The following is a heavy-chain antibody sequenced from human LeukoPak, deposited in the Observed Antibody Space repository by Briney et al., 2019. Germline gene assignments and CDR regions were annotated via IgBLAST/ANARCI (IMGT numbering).Heavy chain of an antibody. CDR2: IYYSGST. CDR1: GGSFSSGSYY. CDR3: ARDSFYGSDY. V-gene: IGHV4-61*01. D-gene: IGHD2/OR15-2a*01. Sequence: SETLSLTCTVSGGSFSSGSYYWSWIRQPPGTGLEWIGYIYYSGSTNYNPSLKSRVTISVDTSKNQFSLKLSSVTAADTAVYYCARDSFYGSDYWGQGTLVTVSS. J-gene: IGHJ4*02.